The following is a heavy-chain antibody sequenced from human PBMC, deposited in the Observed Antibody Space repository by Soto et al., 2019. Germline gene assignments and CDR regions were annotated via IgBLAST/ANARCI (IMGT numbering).Heavy chain of an antibody. D-gene: IGHD6-19*01. CDR2: ISPMVGMA. Sequence: QVQLVQSGAEAKKPGSLAGVSCKAPGGTFSSYGISWVRHAPGQGLAWMGGISPMVGMANYAERFQGRVTITADESTSTAHMELRSLTSEDTATYYCAREGYNSGRDPLDIWGQGTMVTVSS. J-gene: IGHJ3*02. CDR1: GGTFSSYG. CDR3: AREGYNSGRDPLDI. V-gene: IGHV1-69*01.